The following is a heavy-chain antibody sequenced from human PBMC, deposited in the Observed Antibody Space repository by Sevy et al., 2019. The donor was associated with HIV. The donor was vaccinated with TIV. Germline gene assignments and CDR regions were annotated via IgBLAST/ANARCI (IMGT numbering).Heavy chain of an antibody. J-gene: IGHJ4*02. Sequence: SETLSLTCTVSGGSITSLYWNWIRQPPGKGLEWIANIYYNGHINYNPSLKIRVTLSLDTSKNQFFLRQSSVTAADTAMYYCAGENAWGRGYSWGQGTLVTVSS. CDR3: AGENAWGRGYS. D-gene: IGHD1-26*01. CDR2: IYYNGHI. V-gene: IGHV4-59*08. CDR1: GGSITSLY.